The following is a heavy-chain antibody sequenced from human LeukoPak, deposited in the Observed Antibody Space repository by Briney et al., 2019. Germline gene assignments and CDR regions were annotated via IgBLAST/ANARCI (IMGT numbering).Heavy chain of an antibody. Sequence: SETLSLTCAVSGYSISSGYYWGWIRQPPGKGLEWIGSIYHSGSTYYNPSLKSRVTISVDTSKNQFSLKLSSVTAADTAVHYCARISSLAGSSNYWGQGTLVTVSS. D-gene: IGHD3-10*01. CDR2: IYHSGST. CDR1: GYSISSGYY. V-gene: IGHV4-38-2*01. J-gene: IGHJ4*02. CDR3: ARISSLAGSSNY.